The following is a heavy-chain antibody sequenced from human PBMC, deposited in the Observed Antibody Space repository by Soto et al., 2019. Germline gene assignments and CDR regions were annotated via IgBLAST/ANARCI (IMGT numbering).Heavy chain of an antibody. J-gene: IGHJ5*02. D-gene: IGHD3-22*01. V-gene: IGHV3-33*01. CDR3: AREIPDYYDSSGPIQFDP. Sequence: QVQLVESGGGVVQPGRSLRLSCAASGFTFSSYGMHWVGQAPGKGPEWVAVIWYDGSNKYYADSVKGRFTISRDNSKNTLYLQMNSLRAEDTAVYYCAREIPDYYDSSGPIQFDPWGQGTLVTVSS. CDR1: GFTFSSYG. CDR2: IWYDGSNK.